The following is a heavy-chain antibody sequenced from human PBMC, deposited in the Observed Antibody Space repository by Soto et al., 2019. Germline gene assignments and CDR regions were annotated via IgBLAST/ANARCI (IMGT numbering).Heavy chain of an antibody. CDR2: MNPNSGNT. J-gene: IGHJ6*02. D-gene: IGHD2-15*01. CDR1: GYTFTSYD. CDR3: ARGGVVTPYYYYGMDV. V-gene: IGHV1-8*01. Sequence: ASVKFSYKASGYTFTSYDINWVRQATGQGLEWMGWMNPNSGNTGYAQKFQGRVTMTRNTPISTAYMELSSLRSEDTAVYYCARGGVVTPYYYYGMDVWGQGTTVTVSS.